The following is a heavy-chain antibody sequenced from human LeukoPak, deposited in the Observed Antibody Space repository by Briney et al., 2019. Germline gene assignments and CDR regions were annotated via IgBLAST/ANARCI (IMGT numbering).Heavy chain of an antibody. J-gene: IGHJ4*02. CDR2: IYIGDNP. CDR1: GLTVSSTY. Sequence: GGSLRLSCAASGLTVSSTYMSWVRQAPGKGLEWVSIIYIGDNPHYADSVKGRFTISRHNSKNTLYLQMNSLRAEDAAVYYCARVRPWVFDYWGQGTLVTVSS. CDR3: ARVRPWVFDY. V-gene: IGHV3-53*04.